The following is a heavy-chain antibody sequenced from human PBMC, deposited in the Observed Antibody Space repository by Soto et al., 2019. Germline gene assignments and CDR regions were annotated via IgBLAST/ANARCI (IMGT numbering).Heavy chain of an antibody. J-gene: IGHJ5*02. CDR1: GGSFSGYY. CDR3: ARGGTNYDFWSGYYWIWFDP. CDR2: INHSGST. D-gene: IGHD3-3*01. V-gene: IGHV4-34*01. Sequence: SETLSLTCAVYGGSFSGYYWSWIRQLPGKGLEWIGEINHSGSTNYNPSPKSRVTISVDTSKNQFSLKLSSVTAADTAVYYCARGGTNYDFWSGYYWIWFDPWGQGTLVTVSS.